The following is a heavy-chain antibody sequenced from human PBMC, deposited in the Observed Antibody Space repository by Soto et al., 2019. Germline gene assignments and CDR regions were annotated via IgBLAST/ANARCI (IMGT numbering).Heavy chain of an antibody. CDR1: GFTFSSYG. CDR2: ISYDGSNK. CDR3: AKEVWSGPRDV. J-gene: IGHJ6*02. V-gene: IGHV3-30*18. Sequence: QVQLVESGGGVVQPGRSLRLSCAASGFTFSSYGMHWVRQAPGKGLERVAVISYDGSNKYYADSVKGRFTISRDNSKNPLYLQMNSLRAEDTAVYYWAKEVWSGPRDVWGQGTTVTVSS. D-gene: IGHD3-3*01.